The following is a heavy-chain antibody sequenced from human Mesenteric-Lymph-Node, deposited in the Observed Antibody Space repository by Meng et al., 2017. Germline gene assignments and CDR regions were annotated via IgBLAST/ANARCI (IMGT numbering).Heavy chain of an antibody. V-gene: IGHV4-34*01. Sequence: SQTPSLTCGVYGGSFSANYWSWVRQPPGKGLEWVGEINHGGSTNYNPSLKSRVTISVDTSRNQFSLKLSSVTAADTAVYYCASARWDYWGQGTLVTVSS. CDR2: INHGGST. J-gene: IGHJ4*02. CDR3: ASARWDY. CDR1: GGSFSANY. D-gene: IGHD4-23*01.